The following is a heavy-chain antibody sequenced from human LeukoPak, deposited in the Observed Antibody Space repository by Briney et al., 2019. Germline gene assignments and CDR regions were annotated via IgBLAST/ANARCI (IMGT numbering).Heavy chain of an antibody. V-gene: IGHV4-4*07. CDR2: IYTSGPT. D-gene: IGHD3-10*01. CDR1: GGSINSYY. CDR3: ARDAAYYYGSGSYRNGIDY. Sequence: PSETLSLTCTVSGGSINSYYWSWIRQSAGKGLEWIGRIYTSGPTNYKPSLKSRVTMSVDTSKNQFSLNLSSVTAADTAVYYCARDAAYYYGSGSYRNGIDYWGQGALVIVSS. J-gene: IGHJ4*02.